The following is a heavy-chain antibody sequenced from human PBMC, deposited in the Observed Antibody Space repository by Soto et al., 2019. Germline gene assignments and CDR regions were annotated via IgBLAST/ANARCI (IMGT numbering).Heavy chain of an antibody. Sequence: SETLSLTCTVSGDSISSSNSHWGWTRQPPGKGLEYIGSVYYGGAIFYSGNIYYNPSLKSRVTISVDTSKNQFSLRLSSATAADTGVYYCVRYDRINMKPYSPEGFHIWGQGTMVTVSS. CDR3: VRYDRINMKPYSPEGFHI. CDR1: GDSISSSNSH. D-gene: IGHD3-3*02. CDR2: VYYGGAIFYSGNI. V-gene: IGHV4-39*01. J-gene: IGHJ3*02.